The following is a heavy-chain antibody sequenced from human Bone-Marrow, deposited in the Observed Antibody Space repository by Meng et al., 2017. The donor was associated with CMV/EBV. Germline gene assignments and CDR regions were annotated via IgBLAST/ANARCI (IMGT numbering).Heavy chain of an antibody. J-gene: IGHJ4*02. V-gene: IGHV3-23*03. CDR3: ARYYDFWGGSANVYYFDY. CDR1: GFTFSRYA. CDR2: IHGGDTNT. D-gene: IGHD3-3*01. Sequence: GESLKISCAASGFTFSRYAMSWVRQAPGKGLEWVSAIHGGDTNTFYADSVKGRFTISRDNSRNTLFLQMNSLRAEDTAVYYCARYYDFWGGSANVYYFDYCGQGTLVTVSS.